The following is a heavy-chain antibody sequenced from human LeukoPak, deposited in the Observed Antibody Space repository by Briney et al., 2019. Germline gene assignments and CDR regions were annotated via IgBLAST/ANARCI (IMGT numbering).Heavy chain of an antibody. D-gene: IGHD6-19*01. CDR2: INSDGSST. V-gene: IGHV3-74*01. J-gene: IGHJ6*03. CDR3: ARAVRIALTGNYYYSYMDV. CDR1: GFTFSSYW. Sequence: PGGSLRLSCAASGFTFSSYWMHWVRQAPGKGLVWASRINSDGSSTIYADSVKGRFTISRDTAKNTLYLQMNSLTAEDTAVFYCARAVRIALTGNYYYSYMDVWGKGTTVTVSS.